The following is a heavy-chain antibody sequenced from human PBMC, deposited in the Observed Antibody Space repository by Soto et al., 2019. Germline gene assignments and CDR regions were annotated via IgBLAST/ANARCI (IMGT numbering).Heavy chain of an antibody. CDR2: ISYDGSNK. V-gene: IGHV3-30*18. J-gene: IGHJ1*01. CDR3: AKDRDIVVVVAVLQH. CDR1: GFTFSSYG. Sequence: QVQLVESGGGVVQPGRSLRLSCAASGFTFSSYGMHWVRQAPGKGLEWVAVISYDGSNKYYADSVKGRFTISRDNSKNTLYLQMNSLRAEDTAVYYCAKDRDIVVVVAVLQHWGQGTLVTVSS. D-gene: IGHD2-15*01.